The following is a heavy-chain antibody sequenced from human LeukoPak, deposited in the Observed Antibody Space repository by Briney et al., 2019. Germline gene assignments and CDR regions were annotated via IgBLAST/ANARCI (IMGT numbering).Heavy chain of an antibody. D-gene: IGHD6-19*01. V-gene: IGHV3-74*01. CDR3: ANIAVAGYDDY. CDR2: INSDGSST. Sequence: PGGSLRLSCTASGFTFSSYWMHWVRQAPGKGLVWVSRINSDGSSTSYADSVKGRFTISGDNAKNTLYLQMNSLRAEDTAVYYCANIAVAGYDDYWGQGTLVTVSS. J-gene: IGHJ4*02. CDR1: GFTFSSYW.